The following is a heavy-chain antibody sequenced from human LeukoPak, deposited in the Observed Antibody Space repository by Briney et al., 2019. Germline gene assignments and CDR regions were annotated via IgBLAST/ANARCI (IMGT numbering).Heavy chain of an antibody. CDR3: AGGDYYDSSGYPRTFDY. J-gene: IGHJ4*02. V-gene: IGHV1-69*04. CDR2: IIPIFGIA. Sequence: GASVKVSCKASGGTFSSYAISWVRQAPGQGLEWMGRIIPIFGIANYAQKFQGRVTITADKSTSTAYMELSSLRSEDTAVYYRAGGDYYDSSGYPRTFDYWGQGTLVTVSS. CDR1: GGTFSSYA. D-gene: IGHD3-22*01.